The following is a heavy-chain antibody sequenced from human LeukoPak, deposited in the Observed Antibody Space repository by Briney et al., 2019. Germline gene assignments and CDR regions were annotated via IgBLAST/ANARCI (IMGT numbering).Heavy chain of an antibody. J-gene: IGHJ6*02. D-gene: IGHD3-3*01. CDR2: INPNSGGT. CDR1: GYTFTGYY. V-gene: IGHV1-2*02. Sequence: ASVKVSCKASGYTFTGYYMHWVRQAPGQGLEWMGWINPNSGGTNYAQKFQGRVTMTRDTSISTAYMELSRLRSDDTAVYYCASGAGILEWLPGVYYYGMDVWGQGTTVTVSS. CDR3: ASGAGILEWLPGVYYYGMDV.